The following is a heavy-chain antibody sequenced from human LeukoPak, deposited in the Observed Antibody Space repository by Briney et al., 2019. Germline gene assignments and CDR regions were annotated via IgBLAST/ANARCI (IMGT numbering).Heavy chain of an antibody. CDR1: GYTITSYG. D-gene: IGHD3-3*01. CDR2: ISAYNGNT. J-gene: IGHJ6*03. CDR3: ARAYDFWSGPYYYYMDV. Sequence: ASVKVSCKASGYTITSYGINWVRQAPGQGLEWMGWISAYNGNTNYAQKLQGRVTMTTDTSTSTAYMELRSLRSDDTAVYYCARAYDFWSGPYYYYMDVWGKGTTVTVSS. V-gene: IGHV1-18*01.